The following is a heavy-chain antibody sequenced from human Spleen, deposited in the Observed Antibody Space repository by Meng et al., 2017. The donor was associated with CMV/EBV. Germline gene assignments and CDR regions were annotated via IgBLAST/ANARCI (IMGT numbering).Heavy chain of an antibody. J-gene: IGHJ4*02. Sequence: ASVKVSCKTSGYIFTDYYIHWVRQAPGQGLEWMGWINPNSGGTKYAQKSQGRVTMTRDTSISTAYMELRRLRSDDTAVYYCARVPRFLEPHWGQGTLVTVSS. CDR2: INPNSGGT. CDR3: ARVPRFLEPH. V-gene: IGHV1-2*02. D-gene: IGHD3-3*01. CDR1: GYIFTDYY.